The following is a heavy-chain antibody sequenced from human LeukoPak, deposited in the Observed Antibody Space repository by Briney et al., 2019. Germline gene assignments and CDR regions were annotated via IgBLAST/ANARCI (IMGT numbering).Heavy chain of an antibody. V-gene: IGHV3-23*01. CDR1: GFTFSRHG. CDR2: LSSAGVTA. CDR3: AKSIDWGWRTPLDY. D-gene: IGHD3-16*01. Sequence: PGGSLRLSCAASGFTFSRHGMSWVRRAPGKGLEWVASLSSAGVTAYYADSVQGRFTISRDNSKNTLSLHMSSLRAEDAAVYYCAKSIDWGWRTPLDYWGQGTLVTVSS. J-gene: IGHJ4*02.